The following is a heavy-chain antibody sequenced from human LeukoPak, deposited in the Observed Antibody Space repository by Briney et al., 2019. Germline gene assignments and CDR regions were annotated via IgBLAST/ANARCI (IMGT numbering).Heavy chain of an antibody. CDR2: ISAYNDNT. Sequence: ASVKVSCKASGYTFTSYGISWVRQAPGQGLEWMGWISAYNDNTSYAQKLQGRVTMTTYTSTSTAYMELRSLRSDDTAVYYCARNHSGTSFDYWGQGTLVTVSS. D-gene: IGHD1-26*01. J-gene: IGHJ4*02. CDR1: GYTFTSYG. V-gene: IGHV1-18*01. CDR3: ARNHSGTSFDY.